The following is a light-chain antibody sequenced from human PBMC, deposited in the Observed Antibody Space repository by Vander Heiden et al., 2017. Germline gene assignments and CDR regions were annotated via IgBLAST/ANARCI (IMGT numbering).Light chain of an antibody. CDR2: DVS. Sequence: QSALPQPAYVSGSPGQSITITCTGTSSDVGGYNYVSWYQQRPGKAPELMIYDVSTRPSGVSNRFSGSKSGNTASLTISGLQAEDEADYYCSAYTSSHTLVFGGGTKLTVL. J-gene: IGLJ3*02. V-gene: IGLV2-14*03. CDR1: SSDVGGYNY. CDR3: SAYTSSHTLV.